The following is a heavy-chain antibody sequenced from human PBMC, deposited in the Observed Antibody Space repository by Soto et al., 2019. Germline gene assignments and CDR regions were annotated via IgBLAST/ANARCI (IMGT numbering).Heavy chain of an antibody. V-gene: IGHV3-23*01. D-gene: IGHD3-10*01. Sequence: EVQLLESGGDLLQPGGSLRLSCAASGFTFSDCAMSWVRQAPGKGLEWVSAITGRGFTTYYADSVKGRFTISRDNSRNTLFLQLNSLRAEDTATDYCAVSNYHGSGSPFDYWGQGTLVTVSS. CDR1: GFTFSDCA. CDR2: ITGRGFTT. CDR3: AVSNYHGSGSPFDY. J-gene: IGHJ4*02.